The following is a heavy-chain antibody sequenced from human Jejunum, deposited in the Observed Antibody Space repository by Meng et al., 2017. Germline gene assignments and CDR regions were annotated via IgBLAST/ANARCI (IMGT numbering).Heavy chain of an antibody. CDR2: INPDGSGT. Sequence: QVELVQSGAEVQKPGAPARVSCQASGYTFTGYSITWARQAPGQGLEWMGRINPDGSGTMYAQKFQGRVTMSRDTSISTVYMDLSRLTTADTGLYYCARGVSPFFFDTWGQGTLVTVSS. V-gene: IGHV1-2*05. CDR3: ARGVSPFFFDT. CDR1: GYTFTGYS. J-gene: IGHJ5*02. D-gene: IGHD2/OR15-2a*01.